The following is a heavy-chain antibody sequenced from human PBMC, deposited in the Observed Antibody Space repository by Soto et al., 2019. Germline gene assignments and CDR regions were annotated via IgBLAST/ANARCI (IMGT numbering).Heavy chain of an antibody. V-gene: IGHV1-2*04. D-gene: IGHD2-2*01. CDR1: GYTFTGYY. CDR2: INPNSGGT. Sequence: SVKVSCKASGYTFTGYYMHWVRQAPGQGLEWMGWINPNSGGTNYAQKFQGWVTMTRDTSISTAYMELSRLRSDDTAVYYCARAADIVVGPADPHDAFAIWDRGTMVIVSS. J-gene: IGHJ3*02. CDR3: ARAADIVVGPADPHDAFAI.